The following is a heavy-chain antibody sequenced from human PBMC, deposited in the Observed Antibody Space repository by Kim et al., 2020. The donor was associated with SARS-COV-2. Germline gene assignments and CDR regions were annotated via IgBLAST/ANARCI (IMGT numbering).Heavy chain of an antibody. J-gene: IGHJ4*02. Sequence: SETLSLTCTVSGAPINSYYWVWVRQPPGKGLEWMATFFRSGSTSSNPSLKSRVTISADTSNHQFSLQLSSVTAADTAVYYCASWDYSDNAGLVHWGQGTLVTVSS. CDR3: ASWDYSDNAGLVH. V-gene: IGHV4-59*13. CDR2: FFRSGST. CDR1: GAPINSYY. D-gene: IGHD4-4*01.